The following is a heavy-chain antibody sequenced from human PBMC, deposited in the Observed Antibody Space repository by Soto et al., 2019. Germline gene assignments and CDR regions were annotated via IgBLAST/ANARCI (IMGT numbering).Heavy chain of an antibody. CDR3: ATLAPMRQYYFGIDV. CDR1: GYRFNNYW. J-gene: IGHJ6*02. Sequence: PGESLKISCKGSGYRFNNYWITWVRQMPGKGLEWLARIDPSDSYTNYSPSFEGRVTVSVDKSTSTAYLQWSSLQASDTATYYRATLAPMRQYYFGIDVWGQGTPVTVSS. CDR2: IDPSDSYT. V-gene: IGHV5-10-1*01.